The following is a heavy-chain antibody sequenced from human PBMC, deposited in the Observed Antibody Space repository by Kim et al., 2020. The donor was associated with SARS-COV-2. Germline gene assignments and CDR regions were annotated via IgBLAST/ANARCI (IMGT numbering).Heavy chain of an antibody. CDR1: GFTFSSYA. Sequence: GGSLRLSCAASGFTFSSYAMSWVRQAPGKGLEWVSAISGSGGSTYYADSVKGRFTISRDNSKNTLYLQMNSLRAEDTAVYYCAKDLLLWFGANYYGMDVWGQGTTVTVSS. J-gene: IGHJ6*02. CDR3: AKDLLLWFGANYYGMDV. V-gene: IGHV3-23*01. D-gene: IGHD3-10*01. CDR2: ISGSGGST.